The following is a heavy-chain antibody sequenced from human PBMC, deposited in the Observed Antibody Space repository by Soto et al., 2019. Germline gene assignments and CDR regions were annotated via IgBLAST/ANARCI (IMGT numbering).Heavy chain of an antibody. J-gene: IGHJ4*02. Sequence: GGSLRLSCAASGFTFSSYAMSWVRQAPGKGLEWVSAISGSGGSTYYADSVKGRFTISRDNSKNTLYLQMNSLRAEDTAVYYCARESLASYYDILTGYYGGPGYDYWGQGTLVTVSS. CDR3: ARESLASYYDILTGYYGGPGYDY. D-gene: IGHD3-9*01. CDR1: GFTFSSYA. CDR2: ISGSGGST. V-gene: IGHV3-23*01.